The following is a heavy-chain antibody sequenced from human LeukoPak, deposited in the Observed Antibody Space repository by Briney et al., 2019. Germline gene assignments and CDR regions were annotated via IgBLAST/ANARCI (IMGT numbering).Heavy chain of an antibody. J-gene: IGHJ5*02. CDR3: ARERYYDSSGYYNWFDP. V-gene: IGHV4-31*03. Sequence: KPSQTLSLTCTVSGGSISSGDYYWSWIRQHPGKGLEWIGYIYYSGSTYYNPSLKSRVTISVDTSKNQFSLKLSSVTAADTAVYYCARERYYDSSGYYNWFDPWGQGTLVTVSS. CDR2: IYYSGST. D-gene: IGHD3-22*01. CDR1: GGSISSGDYY.